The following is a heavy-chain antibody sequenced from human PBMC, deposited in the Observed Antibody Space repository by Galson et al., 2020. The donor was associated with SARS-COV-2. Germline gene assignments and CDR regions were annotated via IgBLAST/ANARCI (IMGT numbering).Heavy chain of an antibody. CDR1: IGSMTGHY. J-gene: IGHJ4*02. CDR2: IPYDGST. Sequence: ETSETLSLTCAVSIGSMTGHYWSWIRQAPGKGLEWIGYIPYDGSTTSNPSLKSRVTISIDTSKNQFSLRLTSVTAADTALYYCAKLAEGRRSSEDYWGQGTRVTVSS. V-gene: IGHV4-59*08. CDR3: AKLAEGRRSSEDY. D-gene: IGHD1-26*01.